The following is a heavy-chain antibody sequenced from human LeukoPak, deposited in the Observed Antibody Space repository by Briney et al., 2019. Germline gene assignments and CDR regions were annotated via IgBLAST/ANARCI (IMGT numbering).Heavy chain of an antibody. D-gene: IGHD6-19*01. CDR1: GGSIGSNY. J-gene: IGHJ4*02. CDR2: IYYAGAT. V-gene: IGHV4-59*08. CDR3: AKYGNSGWVIDN. Sequence: SETLSLTCTVSGGSIGSNYWTWIRQPPGKGLEYIGYIYYAGATNYNPSLKSRVTISVDTSKNQFSLKMTSVTAADTAVYFCAKYGNSGWVIDNWGQRTMVTVSP.